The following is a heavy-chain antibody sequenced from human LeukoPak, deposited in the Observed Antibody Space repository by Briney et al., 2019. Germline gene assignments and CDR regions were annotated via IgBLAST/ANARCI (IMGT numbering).Heavy chain of an antibody. CDR2: ISSSSSTI. Sequence: GGSLTLSCAASGFTFSSYSMNWVRQAPAKGLECVSYISSSSSTIYYADSVKGRFTISRDNATNPLYLQMNSLRAEDTAVYYCARDRSGFDYWGQGTLVTVSS. CDR3: ARDRSGFDY. V-gene: IGHV3-48*01. J-gene: IGHJ4*02. D-gene: IGHD3-3*01. CDR1: GFTFSSYS.